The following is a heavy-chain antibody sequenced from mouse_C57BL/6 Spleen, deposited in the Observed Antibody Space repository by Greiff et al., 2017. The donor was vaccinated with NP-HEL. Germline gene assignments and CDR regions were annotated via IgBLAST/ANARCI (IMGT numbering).Heavy chain of an antibody. CDR3: ARRGANWGFDY. Sequence: EVMLVESGGDLVKPGGSLKLSCAASGFTFSSYGMSWVRQTPDKRLEWVATISSGGSYTYYPDSVKGRFTISRDNAKNTLYLQMSSLKSEDTAMYYCARRGANWGFDYWGQGTTLTVSS. J-gene: IGHJ2*01. D-gene: IGHD4-1*01. CDR2: ISSGGSYT. CDR1: GFTFSSYG. V-gene: IGHV5-6*02.